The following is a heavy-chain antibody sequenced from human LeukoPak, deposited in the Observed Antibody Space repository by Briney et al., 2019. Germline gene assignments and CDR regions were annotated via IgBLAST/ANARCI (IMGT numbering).Heavy chain of an antibody. D-gene: IGHD2-2*01. V-gene: IGHV1-2*02. CDR2: INPNSGGT. CDR3: ARAGQLLGPNWFDP. J-gene: IGHJ5*02. CDR1: GYTFTGYY. Sequence: EASVKVSCKASGYTFTGYYMHWVRQAPGQGLEWMGWINPNSGGTNYAQKFQGRVTMTRDTSISTAYMELSRLRSDDTAVYYCARAGQLLGPNWFDPWGQGTLVTVSS.